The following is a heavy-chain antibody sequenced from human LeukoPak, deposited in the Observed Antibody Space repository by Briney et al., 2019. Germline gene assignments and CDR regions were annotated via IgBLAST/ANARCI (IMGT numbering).Heavy chain of an antibody. CDR1: RDSVSRSSYY. CDR2: AYYSGLT. Sequence: PSETLSLTCSVSRDSVSRSSYYWGWIRQPPGKGLEWLGSAYYSGLTYYNSSLKSRLQISIDTSKDQISLKLISVSAADTAVYYCARSSPVAGLDYYYMDVWGKGTTVTVSS. V-gene: IGHV4-39*07. J-gene: IGHJ6*03. CDR3: ARSSPVAGLDYYYMDV. D-gene: IGHD6-19*01.